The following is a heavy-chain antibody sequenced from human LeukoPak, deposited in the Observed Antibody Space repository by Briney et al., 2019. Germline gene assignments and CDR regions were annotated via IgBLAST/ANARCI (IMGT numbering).Heavy chain of an antibody. CDR2: IIPIFGTA. J-gene: IGHJ4*02. D-gene: IGHD3-10*01. CDR3: ARDDYGSGIPLL. V-gene: IGHV1-69*06. Sequence: ASVKVSCKASGGTFSSYAISWVRQAPGQGLEWMGGIIPIFGTANYAQKFQGRVTITADKSTSTAYMELSSLRSEDTAVYYCARDDYGSGIPLLWGQGTLVTVSS. CDR1: GGTFSSYA.